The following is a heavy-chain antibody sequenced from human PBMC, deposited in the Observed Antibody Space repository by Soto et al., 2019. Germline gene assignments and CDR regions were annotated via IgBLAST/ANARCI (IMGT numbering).Heavy chain of an antibody. J-gene: IGHJ4*02. CDR3: AKGGGFGTGAYYNVAY. CDR2: TTDDGGRT. Sequence: EVQLLESGGGLVEPGGSLRLSCTASGFSLSSYAMTWVRQAPGKGLEWVSSTTDDGGRTFYADSVKGRFTISRDNSNNWLDLQRNRLRAEDRALYYGAKGGGFGTGAYYNVAYWGQGTLVTVSS. CDR1: GFSLSSYA. V-gene: IGHV3-23*01. D-gene: IGHD3-10*01.